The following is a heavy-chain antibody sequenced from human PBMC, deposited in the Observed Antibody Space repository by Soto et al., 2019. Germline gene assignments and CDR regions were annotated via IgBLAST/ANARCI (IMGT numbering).Heavy chain of an antibody. CDR3: ARLGGYVSVGYYYLWDS. Sequence: SETLSLTCRVSDGSMNSDSSYWGWIRQPPGKGLEWIGVINHSGSTYHNLSLKGRVTMSVDASRNQFSLKLTSVTAADTAVYYCARLGGYVSVGYYYLWDSWGQGTLVTVSS. J-gene: IGHJ4*02. V-gene: IGHV4-39*01. CDR2: INHSGST. D-gene: IGHD3-22*01. CDR1: DGSMNSDSSY.